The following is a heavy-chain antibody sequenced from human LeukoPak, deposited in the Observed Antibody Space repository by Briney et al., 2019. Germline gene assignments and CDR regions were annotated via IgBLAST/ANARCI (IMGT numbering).Heavy chain of an antibody. CDR2: ISSNGGST. Sequence: GGSLRLSCAASGFTFSSYAMHWVRQAPGKGLEYVSAISSNGGSTHYANSVKGRFTISRDNSKNTLYLQMGSLRAEDMAVYYCARGLRYSSSFTSFDYWGQGTLVTVSS. D-gene: IGHD6-6*01. CDR3: ARGLRYSSSFTSFDY. J-gene: IGHJ4*02. V-gene: IGHV3-64*01. CDR1: GFTFSSYA.